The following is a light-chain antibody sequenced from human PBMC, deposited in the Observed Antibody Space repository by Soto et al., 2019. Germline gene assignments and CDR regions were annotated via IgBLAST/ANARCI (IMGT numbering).Light chain of an antibody. CDR2: KAS. J-gene: IGKJ5*01. CDR3: QQSYSTPIT. Sequence: DIQMTQSPSTLSGSVGDRVTITCRANQSISTWLAWYQQKPGKAPNLLIYKASRLETGVPSRFSGSGSGTEFTLTINFLQPDDFATYYCQQSYSTPITFGQGTRLEIK. V-gene: IGKV1-5*03. CDR1: QSISTW.